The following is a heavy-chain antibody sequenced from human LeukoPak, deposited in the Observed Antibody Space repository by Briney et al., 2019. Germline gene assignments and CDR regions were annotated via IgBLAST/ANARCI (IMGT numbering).Heavy chain of an antibody. CDR1: GYTFTGYY. CDR2: INPHSGGT. CDR3: ARAGTSRYYYYMDV. J-gene: IGHJ6*03. Sequence: ASVKVSCKASGYTFTGYYMHWVRQAPGQGLEWMGWINPHSGGTNYAQKFQGRVTMTRDTSISTAYMELSRLRSDDTAVYYCARAGTSRYYYYMDVWGKGTTVTVSS. V-gene: IGHV1-2*02.